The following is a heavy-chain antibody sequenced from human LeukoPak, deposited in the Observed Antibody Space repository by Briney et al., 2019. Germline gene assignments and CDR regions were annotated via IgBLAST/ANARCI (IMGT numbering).Heavy chain of an antibody. Sequence: GESLQISCKGSGYSFTSYWIGWVRQMPGKGLEWTGIIYPGDSDTRYSPSFQGQVTISADKSISTAYLQWSSLKASDTAMYYCARALWFGELPEGYYFDYWGQGTLVTVSS. CDR2: IYPGDSDT. CDR1: GYSFTSYW. CDR3: ARALWFGELPEGYYFDY. J-gene: IGHJ4*02. D-gene: IGHD3-10*01. V-gene: IGHV5-51*01.